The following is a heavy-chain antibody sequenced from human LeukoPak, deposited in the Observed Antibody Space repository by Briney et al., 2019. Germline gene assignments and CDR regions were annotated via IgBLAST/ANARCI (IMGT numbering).Heavy chain of an antibody. J-gene: IGHJ3*02. CDR3: ARPLMTTVTNDAFDI. CDR1: GFTVSSNY. Sequence: TGGSLRLSCAASGFTVSSNYMSWVRQAPGKGLEWVSVIYSGGSTYYADSVKGRFTISRDNSKNTLYLQMNSLRAEDTAVYYCARPLMTTVTNDAFDIWGQGTIVTVSS. V-gene: IGHV3-66*04. CDR2: IYSGGST. D-gene: IGHD4-17*01.